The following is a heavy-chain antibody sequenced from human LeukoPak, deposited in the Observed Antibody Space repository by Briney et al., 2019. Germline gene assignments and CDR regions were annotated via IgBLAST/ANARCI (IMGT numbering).Heavy chain of an antibody. CDR1: GFTFSTYS. Sequence: PGGSLRLSCAASGFTFSTYSMNWVRQAPGKGLEWVSSISSSSTYIYYADSVKGRFTISRDNSKNTLYLQMNSLRADDTAVYYCARARATVTRISSFDIWGQGTMVTVSS. CDR2: ISSSSTYI. CDR3: ARARATVTRISSFDI. D-gene: IGHD4-17*01. V-gene: IGHV3-21*01. J-gene: IGHJ3*02.